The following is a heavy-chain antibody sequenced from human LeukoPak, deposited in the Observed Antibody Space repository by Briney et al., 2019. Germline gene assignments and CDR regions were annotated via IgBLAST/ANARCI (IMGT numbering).Heavy chain of an antibody. V-gene: IGHV3-23*01. D-gene: IGHD3-22*01. Sequence: SGGSLRLSCAASGFTFSSFAMSWIRQAPGKGLEWVSSVSTSGVGTYYADSVRGRFTISRDNSKNTVFLQMNSLRAEDTAVYYCARDNYDSSTPYYFDYWGQGTLVTVSS. CDR2: VSTSGVGT. J-gene: IGHJ4*02. CDR3: ARDNYDSSTPYYFDY. CDR1: GFTFSSFA.